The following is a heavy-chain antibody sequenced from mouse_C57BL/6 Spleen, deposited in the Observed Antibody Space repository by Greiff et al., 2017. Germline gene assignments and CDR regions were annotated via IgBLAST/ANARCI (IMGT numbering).Heavy chain of an antibody. J-gene: IGHJ4*01. CDR1: GYTFTSYW. Sequence: VQLQQPGAELVKPGASVKLSCKASGYTFTSYWMQWVKQRPGQGLEWIGEIDPSDSYTNYNQKFKGKATLTVDTSSSTAYMQLSSLTSEDSAVYYCARRDGYYDYAMDYWGQGTSDTVSS. CDR2: IDPSDSYT. CDR3: ARRDGYYDYAMDY. D-gene: IGHD2-3*01. V-gene: IGHV1-50*01.